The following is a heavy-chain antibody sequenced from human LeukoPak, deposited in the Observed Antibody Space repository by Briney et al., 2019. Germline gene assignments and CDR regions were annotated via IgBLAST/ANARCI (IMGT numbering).Heavy chain of an antibody. CDR2: IYYSGST. J-gene: IGHJ4*02. Sequence: PSETLSLTCTVSGGSISSGDYYWSWIRQPPGKGLEWIGFIYYSGSTSYNPSLKSRVTISLDTSKNYFPLKLTSVTAADTAMYYCARGDYYDSSGYYYHRGQGTLVTVSS. CDR1: GGSISSGDYY. V-gene: IGHV4-30-4*08. D-gene: IGHD3-22*01. CDR3: ARGDYYDSSGYYYH.